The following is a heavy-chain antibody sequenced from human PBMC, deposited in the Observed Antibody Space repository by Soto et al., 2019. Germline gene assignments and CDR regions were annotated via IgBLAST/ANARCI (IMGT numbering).Heavy chain of an antibody. J-gene: IGHJ6*02. V-gene: IGHV4-59*01. CDR1: GVSISSYY. CDR3: ARDYRRYYGMDV. D-gene: IGHD3-16*02. CDR2: IYYSGST. Sequence: SETLSLTCTVSGVSISSYYWSWIRQPPGKGLEWIGYIYYSGSTNYNPSLKSRVTISVDTSKNQFSLKLSSVTAADTAVYYCARDYRRYYGMDVWGQGTTVTVSS.